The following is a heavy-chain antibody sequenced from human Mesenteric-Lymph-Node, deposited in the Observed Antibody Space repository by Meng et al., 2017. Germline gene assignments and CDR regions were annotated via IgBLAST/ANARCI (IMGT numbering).Heavy chain of an antibody. Sequence: GESLKISCAASGFTFSSYAMSWVRQAPGKGLEWVSYISSSGSTIYYTDSVKGRFTISRDNSKNTLFLQMNSLRAEDTAVYFCARALGISMIGQFGRWGQGTLVTVSS. CDR3: ARALGISMIGQFGR. CDR1: GFTFSSYA. D-gene: IGHD3-22*01. J-gene: IGHJ5*02. V-gene: IGHV3-23*01. CDR2: ISSSGSTI.